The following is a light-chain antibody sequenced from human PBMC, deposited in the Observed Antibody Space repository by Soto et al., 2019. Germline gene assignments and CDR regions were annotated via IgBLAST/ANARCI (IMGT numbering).Light chain of an antibody. V-gene: IGKV1-39*01. CDR1: QSISSY. Sequence: DIQMTQSPSSLSASVGDRVTITCRASQSISSYLNWYQQKPGKAPKHLIYAASSLQSGVPSRFSGSGSGTDFTLTISSLQPEDFATYYCQQSYSTGGTFGQGTKLEIK. CDR3: QQSYSTGGT. CDR2: AAS. J-gene: IGKJ2*02.